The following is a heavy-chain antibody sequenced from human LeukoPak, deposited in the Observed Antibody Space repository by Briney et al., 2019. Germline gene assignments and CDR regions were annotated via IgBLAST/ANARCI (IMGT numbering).Heavy chain of an antibody. Sequence: GSSVKVSCKASGGTFSSYAISWVRQAPGQGLEWMGGIIPIFGTANYAQKFQGRVTITADKSTSTAYMELSSLRSEDTAVYYCAKGNWNYVSYYYYYMDVWGKGTTVTVSS. J-gene: IGHJ6*03. D-gene: IGHD1-7*01. V-gene: IGHV1-69*06. CDR2: IIPIFGTA. CDR1: GGTFSSYA. CDR3: AKGNWNYVSYYYYYMDV.